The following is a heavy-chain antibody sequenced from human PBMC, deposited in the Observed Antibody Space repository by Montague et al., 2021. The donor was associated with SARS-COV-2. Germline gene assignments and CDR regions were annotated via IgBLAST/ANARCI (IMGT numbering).Heavy chain of an antibody. D-gene: IGHD5-24*01. V-gene: IGHV3-30*18. CDR3: AKGAGEGYSDY. Sequence: SLRLSCAASGFTFSDYGMHWVRQAPGKGLEWVAVISYDATKEYYLDSVKGRFTISRDDSRSTLYLQMNSLGLDDTALYYCAKGAGEGYSDYWSQGTLVTVSS. CDR1: GFTFSDYG. J-gene: IGHJ4*02. CDR2: ISYDATKE.